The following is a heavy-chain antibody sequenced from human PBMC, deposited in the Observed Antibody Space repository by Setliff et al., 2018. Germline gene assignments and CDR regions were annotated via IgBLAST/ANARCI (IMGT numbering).Heavy chain of an antibody. V-gene: IGHV1-18*01. CDR3: ATEKFPGDWGDY. D-gene: IGHD2-21*01. Sequence: ASVKVSCKASGYTFTSYGFSWVRQAPGQGLEWMGWISVFNGKTKYAQKFQGRVTMTTDTSTSTAYMELSSLRSEDTAVYYCATEKFPGDWGDYWGQGTLVTVSS. CDR2: ISVFNGKT. J-gene: IGHJ4*02. CDR1: GYTFTSYG.